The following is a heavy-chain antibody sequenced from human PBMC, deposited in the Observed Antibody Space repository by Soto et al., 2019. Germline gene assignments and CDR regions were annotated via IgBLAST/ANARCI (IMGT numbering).Heavy chain of an antibody. Sequence: QVQLVESGGGVVQPGRSLRLSCAASGFTFSNYGMHWVRQAPGKGLEWVAVISYDGGNKYYAGSVKGRFTISRDNPKNTLSLQMHSLRPEDTAVYYCAKQLGYCSSSSCRDYYYGMDVWGQGTTVTVSS. CDR3: AKQLGYCSSSSCRDYYYGMDV. V-gene: IGHV3-30*18. D-gene: IGHD2-2*03. CDR2: ISYDGGNK. CDR1: GFTFSNYG. J-gene: IGHJ6*02.